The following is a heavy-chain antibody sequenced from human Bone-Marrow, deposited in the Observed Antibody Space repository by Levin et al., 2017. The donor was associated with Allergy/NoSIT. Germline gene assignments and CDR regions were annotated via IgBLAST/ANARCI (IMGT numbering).Heavy chain of an antibody. CDR1: GFIFSGYW. D-gene: IGHD3-16*02. J-gene: IGHJ4*02. CDR3: ARVRGGIGSAADF. V-gene: IGHV3-74*03. CDR2: INSAGTTA. Sequence: GESLKISCAASGFIFSGYWMHWVRQVPGKGLTWLSHINSAGTTATYADSVRGRFTTSRDNAKNTLYLQNDRLTVEDTGTYYCARVRGGIGSAADFWGRGTLVTVSS.